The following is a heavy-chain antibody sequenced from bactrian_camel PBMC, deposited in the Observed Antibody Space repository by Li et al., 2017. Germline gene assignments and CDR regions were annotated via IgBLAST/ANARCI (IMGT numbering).Heavy chain of an antibody. D-gene: IGHD3*01. CDR2: ISSDGTT. CDR1: EFHFAKSD. Sequence: VQLVESGGALVQAGGSLRLSCLAAEFHFAKSDMGWYRQAPGKKCEQVSTISSDGTTYYAPSVEGRFTISQNIDNNMVFLQMNNLEPADTAVYYCAAAQGLFSLCVLVSQCPSGEVYWGQGTQVTVS. J-gene: IGHJ4*01. V-gene: IGHV3S53*01. CDR3: AAAQGLFSLCVLVSQCPSGEVY.